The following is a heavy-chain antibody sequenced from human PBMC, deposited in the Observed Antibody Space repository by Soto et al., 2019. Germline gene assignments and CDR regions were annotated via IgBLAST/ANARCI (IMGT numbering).Heavy chain of an antibody. V-gene: IGHV4-39*07. CDR2: LYYNVGT. Sequence: SETLSLTCTVSGSSISSSGYYWGWIRQPPGRGLEWIGSLYYNVGTYYNPSLKSRVTISVDTSKNQFSLKLSSVTAADTAVYYCARMLGESGYYYPHLDYWGQGTLVTVSS. CDR3: ARMLGESGYYYPHLDY. D-gene: IGHD3-22*01. CDR1: GSSISSSGYY. J-gene: IGHJ4*02.